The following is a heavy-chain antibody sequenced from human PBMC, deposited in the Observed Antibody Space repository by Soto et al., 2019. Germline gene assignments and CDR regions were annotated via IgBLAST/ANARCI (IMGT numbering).Heavy chain of an antibody. Sequence: GGSLRLSCAASGFTFSSYSMNWVRQAPGKGLEWVSSISSSSSYIYYADSVKGRFTISRDNAKNSLYLQMNSLRAEDTAVYYCARDRSIAARNDAFDIWGQGTMVTVSS. V-gene: IGHV3-21*01. J-gene: IGHJ3*02. CDR3: ARDRSIAARNDAFDI. CDR2: ISSSSSYI. CDR1: GFTFSSYS. D-gene: IGHD6-6*01.